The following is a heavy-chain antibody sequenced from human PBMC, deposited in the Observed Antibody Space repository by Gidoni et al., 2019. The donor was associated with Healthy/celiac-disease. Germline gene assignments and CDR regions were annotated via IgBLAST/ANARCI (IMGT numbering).Heavy chain of an antibody. D-gene: IGHD2-15*01. V-gene: IGHV3-48*03. CDR2: ISSSWSTR. J-gene: IGHJ4*02. CDR1: GFPLISYE. CDR3: ARLGRDGYYFDY. Sequence: EVQLVESGGGLVQPGGSLRLACAASGFPLISYEMNWVLQAPGKGLEWVSYISSSWSTRCYADSVKRRFTISRDNAKNSLHLQMNRLRAEDTAVYYCARLGRDGYYFDYWGQGTLVTVSS.